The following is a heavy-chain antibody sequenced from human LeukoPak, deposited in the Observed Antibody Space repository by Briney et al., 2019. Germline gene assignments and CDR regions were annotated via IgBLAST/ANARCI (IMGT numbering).Heavy chain of an antibody. CDR1: GFTFNDYS. J-gene: IGHJ6*04. Sequence: PGGSLRLSCAASGFTFNDYSMHWVRQAPGKGLEWVAIISYDGSNKYYTDSVKGRFTISRDNSKNTLYLQMHTLRAEDTAVYYCAELGITMIGGVWGKGTTVTISS. CDR2: ISYDGSNK. D-gene: IGHD3-10*02. V-gene: IGHV3-30*04. CDR3: AELGITMIGGV.